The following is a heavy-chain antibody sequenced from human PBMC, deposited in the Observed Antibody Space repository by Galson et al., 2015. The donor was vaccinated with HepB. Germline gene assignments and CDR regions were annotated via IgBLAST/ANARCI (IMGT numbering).Heavy chain of an antibody. V-gene: IGHV3-21*01. D-gene: IGHD3-22*01. J-gene: IGHJ4*02. Sequence: SLRLSCAASGFTFSGYSMNWVRQAPGKGLEWVSSISRSSSFIYYADSVKGRFTISRDNGNNSLYLQMNSLRAEDTAVYYCARDLNGLHYYDNSGYFDYWGQGTLVTVSS. CDR3: ARDLNGLHYYDNSGYFDY. CDR1: GFTFSGYS. CDR2: ISRSSSFI.